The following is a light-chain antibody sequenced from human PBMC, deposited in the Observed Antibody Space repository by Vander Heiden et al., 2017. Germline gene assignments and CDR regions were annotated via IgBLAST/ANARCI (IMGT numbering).Light chain of an antibody. CDR2: GNI. CDR3: QSYDSSLIGYVV. Sequence: QSVLTQPPSVSGAPGPRVTISCTGSSSNIGAGYDVHWYQQLPRTAPKLLIYGNINRPSGVPDRFSGSKSGTSASLAITGLQAEDEAYYYCQSYDSSLIGYVVFGGGTKVTVL. V-gene: IGLV1-40*01. CDR1: SSNIGAGYD. J-gene: IGLJ2*01.